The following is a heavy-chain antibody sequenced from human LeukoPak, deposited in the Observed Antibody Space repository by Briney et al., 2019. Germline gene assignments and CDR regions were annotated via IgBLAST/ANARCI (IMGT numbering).Heavy chain of an antibody. CDR2: INHSGST. D-gene: IGHD5-18*01. Sequence: PSETLSLTCAVYGGSFSGYYWSWIRQPPGKGLEWIGEINHSGSTNYNPSLKSRVTISVDTSKNQFSLKLSSVTAADTAVYYCARDYQGGYGDKTVDYWGQGTLVTISS. CDR3: ARDYQGGYGDKTVDY. CDR1: GGSFSGYY. J-gene: IGHJ4*02. V-gene: IGHV4-34*01.